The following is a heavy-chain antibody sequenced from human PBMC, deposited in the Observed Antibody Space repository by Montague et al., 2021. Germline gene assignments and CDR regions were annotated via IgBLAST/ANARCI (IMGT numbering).Heavy chain of an antibody. J-gene: IGHJ5*02. CDR1: GASLNDYS. CDR3: ARGPVRGWFDP. V-gene: IGHV4-34*01. Sequence: SKTLSLTCGIYGASLNDYSWNWIRQVSGGGLHWLCEINYDGKPNYRPSFMGRVFMSLDMSKNQFTLRLTSVTAADTAVYSCARGPVRGWFDPWGPGTSVTVSS. CDR2: INYDGKP.